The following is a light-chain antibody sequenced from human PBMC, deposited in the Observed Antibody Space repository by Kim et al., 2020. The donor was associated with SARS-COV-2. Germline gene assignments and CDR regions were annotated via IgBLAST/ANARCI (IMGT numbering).Light chain of an antibody. Sequence: GKTVRRTCQGDSLRSYYASWYQQRPGQAPVLVIYGKNNRPSGIPDRFSGSSSGNTASLTITGAQAEDEADYYCNSRDSSGNHHYVFGTGTKVTVL. V-gene: IGLV3-19*01. CDR1: SLRSYY. J-gene: IGLJ1*01. CDR2: GKN. CDR3: NSRDSSGNHHYV.